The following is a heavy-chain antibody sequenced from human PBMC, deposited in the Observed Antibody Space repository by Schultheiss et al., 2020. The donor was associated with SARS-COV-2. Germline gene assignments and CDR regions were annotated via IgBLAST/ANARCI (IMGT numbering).Heavy chain of an antibody. Sequence: KISCKASGFTFSTSAVQWVRQARGQRLEWIGWIVVGTGHTSYAQKFQGRVTMTRDTSTSTVYMELSSLRSQDTAVYYCARGGLTHSDVWSAYIPDYALDVWGQGTTVTVSS. J-gene: IGHJ6*02. CDR2: IVVGTGHT. D-gene: IGHD3-3*01. V-gene: IGHV1-58*01. CDR1: GFTFSTSA. CDR3: ARGGLTHSDVWSAYIPDYALDV.